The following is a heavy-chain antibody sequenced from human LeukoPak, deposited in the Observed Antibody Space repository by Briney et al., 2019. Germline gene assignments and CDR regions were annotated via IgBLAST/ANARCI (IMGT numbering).Heavy chain of an antibody. V-gene: IGHV3-7*01. CDR2: IKQDGSEK. CDR3: ARERSLAAAGGRTEYNWFDP. J-gene: IGHJ5*02. CDR1: GFTFSSYW. D-gene: IGHD6-13*01. Sequence: PGGSLRLSCAASGFTFSSYWMSWVRQAPGKGLEWVANIKQDGSEKYYVDSVKGRFTISRDNAKNSLYLQMNSLRAEDTAVYYCARERSLAAAGGRTEYNWFDPWGQGTLVTVSS.